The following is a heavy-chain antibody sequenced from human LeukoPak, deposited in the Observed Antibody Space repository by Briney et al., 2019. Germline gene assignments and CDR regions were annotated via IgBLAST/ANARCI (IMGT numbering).Heavy chain of an antibody. J-gene: IGHJ4*02. V-gene: IGHV4-31*03. CDR2: IYYSGST. Sequence: PSQTLSLTCTVSGGSISSGGYYRSWIRQHPGKGLEWIGYIYYSGSTYYNPSLKSRVTISVDTSKNQFSLKLSSVTAADTAVYYCARADIVVVPGRLRGYYFDYWGQGTLVTVSS. CDR1: GGSISSGGYY. CDR3: ARADIVVVPGRLRGYYFDY. D-gene: IGHD2-2*01.